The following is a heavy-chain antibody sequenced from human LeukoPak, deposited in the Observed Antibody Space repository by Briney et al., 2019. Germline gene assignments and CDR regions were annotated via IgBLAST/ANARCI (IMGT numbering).Heavy chain of an antibody. J-gene: IGHJ4*02. CDR2: IYNSESN. CDR3: ARLAGGNSGSFDY. D-gene: IGHD4-23*01. CDR1: GVSIRSNY. Sequence: NPSETLSLTCTLSGVSIRSNYCSWIRQPPGKGLEWVGYIYNSESNNYNPSLKSRVTISVDTSKNQFSLKLSSVTAADTAVYYCARLAGGNSGSFDYWGPGTLVTVSS. V-gene: IGHV4-59*08.